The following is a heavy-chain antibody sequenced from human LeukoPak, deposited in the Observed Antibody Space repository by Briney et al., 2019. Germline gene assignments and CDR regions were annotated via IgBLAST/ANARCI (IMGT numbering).Heavy chain of an antibody. J-gene: IGHJ6*03. Sequence: GGSLRLSSAASGFTFSSYAMSWVRQAPGKGLEWVSAISGSGGSTYYADSVKGRFTISRDNSKNTLYLQMNSLRAEDTAVYYCAKVGTTVTLRPYYYYMDVWGKGTTVTVSS. CDR3: AKVGTTVTLRPYYYYMDV. V-gene: IGHV3-23*01. CDR1: GFTFSSYA. D-gene: IGHD4-11*01. CDR2: ISGSGGST.